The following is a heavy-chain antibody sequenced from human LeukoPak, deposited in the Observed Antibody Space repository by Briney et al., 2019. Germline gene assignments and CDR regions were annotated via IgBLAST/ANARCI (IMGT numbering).Heavy chain of an antibody. D-gene: IGHD2-2*01. J-gene: IGHJ5*02. CDR2: IYYSGST. CDR3: ASTRIAVSSWFDP. V-gene: IGHV4-39*01. CDR1: GGSISSSSYY. Sequence: SETLSLTCTVSGGSISSSSYYWGWIRQPPGKGLEWIGSIYYSGSTYYNPSLKSRVTISVDTSKNQSSLKLSSVTAADTAVHYCASTRIAVSSWFDPWGQGTLVTVSS.